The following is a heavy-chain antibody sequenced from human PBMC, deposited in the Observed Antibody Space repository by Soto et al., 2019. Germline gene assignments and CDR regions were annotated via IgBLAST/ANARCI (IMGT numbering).Heavy chain of an antibody. CDR1: GGTFSSYA. Sequence: QVQLVQSGAEVQKPGSSVKVSCKASGGTFSSYAISWVRQAPGQGLEWMGGMIPIFGTANYAQKFQGRVTITADESTSTAYMELSSLRSEDTAVYYCARGALYSSGWYYFDYWGQGTLVTVSS. V-gene: IGHV1-69*01. CDR2: MIPIFGTA. CDR3: ARGALYSSGWYYFDY. D-gene: IGHD6-19*01. J-gene: IGHJ4*02.